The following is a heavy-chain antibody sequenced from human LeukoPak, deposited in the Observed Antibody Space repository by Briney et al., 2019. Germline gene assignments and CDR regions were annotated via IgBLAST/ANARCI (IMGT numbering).Heavy chain of an antibody. D-gene: IGHD5-12*01. Sequence: SETLSLTCGVYSGSLSDKYWSWIRQPPGKGLEWIGEINPSGTTNYNPSLESRVTMSIDTSKNQFSLKLSSVTAADTAVYYCARLSGYHFDYWGQGALVTVSS. V-gene: IGHV4-34*01. CDR1: SGSLSDKY. CDR3: ARLSGYHFDY. J-gene: IGHJ4*02. CDR2: INPSGTT.